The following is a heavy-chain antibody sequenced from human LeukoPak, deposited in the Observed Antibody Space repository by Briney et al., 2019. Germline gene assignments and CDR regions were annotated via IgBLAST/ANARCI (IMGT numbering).Heavy chain of an antibody. J-gene: IGHJ6*03. V-gene: IGHV3-23*01. D-gene: IGHD3-22*01. CDR2: ISSGGHST. Sequence: GGSLRLSCAASGFTFSDHAMTWVRQAPGKGLEWVSAISSGGHSTYYADSVRGRFTISRDNSRNTLSLQMNRLSAEDTAFYYCARDAWGYYDSSGYSFGSQYYMDVWGKGTTVTVSS. CDR3: ARDAWGYYDSSGYSFGSQYYMDV. CDR1: GFTFSDHA.